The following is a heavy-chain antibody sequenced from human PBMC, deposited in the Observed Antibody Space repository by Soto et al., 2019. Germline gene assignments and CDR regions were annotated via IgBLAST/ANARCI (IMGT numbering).Heavy chain of an antibody. CDR2: ISYDGSNK. Sequence: GGSLRLSCAASGFTFSSYGMHWVRQAPGKGLEWVAVISYDGSNKYYADSVKGRFTISRDNSKNTLYLQMNSLRAEDTAVYYCAKSPPYGDSPSYYFDYWGQGTLVTVSS. CDR3: AKSPPYGDSPSYYFDY. CDR1: GFTFSSYG. V-gene: IGHV3-30*18. D-gene: IGHD4-17*01. J-gene: IGHJ4*02.